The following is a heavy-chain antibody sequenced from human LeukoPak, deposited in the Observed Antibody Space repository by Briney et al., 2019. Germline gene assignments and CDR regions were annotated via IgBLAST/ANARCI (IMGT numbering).Heavy chain of an antibody. Sequence: ASVKVSCKASGGTFSSYAISWVRQAPGQGLEWMGRIIPIFGTANYAQKFQGRVTITADKSTSTAYMELSSLRSEDTAVYYCASGVTTGFDPWGQGTLVTVSS. J-gene: IGHJ5*02. CDR2: IIPIFGTA. D-gene: IGHD3-3*01. V-gene: IGHV1-69*06. CDR1: GGTFSSYA. CDR3: ASGVTTGFDP.